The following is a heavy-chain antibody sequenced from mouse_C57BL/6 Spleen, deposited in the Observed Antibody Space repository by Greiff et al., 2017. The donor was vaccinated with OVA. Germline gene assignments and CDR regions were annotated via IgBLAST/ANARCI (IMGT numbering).Heavy chain of an antibody. V-gene: IGHV5-17*01. CDR1: GFTFSDYG. D-gene: IGHD3-2*02. CDR2: ISSGSSTI. CDR3: ARGAAQASDALDY. Sequence: EVKLVESGGGLVKPGGSLKLSCAASGFTFSDYGMHWVRQAPEKGLEWVAYISSGSSTIYYAATVKGRFTISKDNAKITLYLQITRLRYEDTAMYYCARGAAQASDALDYWGQGTSVTVSS. J-gene: IGHJ4*01.